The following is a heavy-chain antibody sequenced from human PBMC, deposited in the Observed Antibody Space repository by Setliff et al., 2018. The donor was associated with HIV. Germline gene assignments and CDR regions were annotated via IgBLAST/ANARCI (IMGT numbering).Heavy chain of an antibody. CDR2: IGPYNDRT. Sequence: ASVKVSCKTSGYMFIAYGMSWVRRAPGQGLEWMGWIGPYNDRTEYAQEFQGRVSLTIDTSASTAYMELRSLRSDDTAVYYCARDVGGHNYAEAFDVWVQGTMVTVSS. CDR1: GYMFIAYG. V-gene: IGHV1-18*01. J-gene: IGHJ3*01. D-gene: IGHD3-16*01. CDR3: ARDVGGHNYAEAFDV.